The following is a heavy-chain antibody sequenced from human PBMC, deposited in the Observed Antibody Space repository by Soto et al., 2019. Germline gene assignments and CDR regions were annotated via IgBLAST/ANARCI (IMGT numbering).Heavy chain of an antibody. D-gene: IGHD2-2*01. J-gene: IGHJ5*02. Sequence: PSETLSLTCTVSGGSISSGGYYWSWIRQHPGKGLEWIGYIYYSGSTYYNPSLKSRVTISVDTSKNQFSLKLSSVTAADTAVCYCARNVVPAAIGYNWFDPWGQGTLVTVSS. CDR2: IYYSGST. V-gene: IGHV4-31*02. CDR1: GGSISSGGYY. CDR3: ARNVVPAAIGYNWFDP.